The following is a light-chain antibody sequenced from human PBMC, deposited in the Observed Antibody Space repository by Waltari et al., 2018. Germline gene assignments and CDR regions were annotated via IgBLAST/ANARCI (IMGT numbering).Light chain of an antibody. Sequence: SCRASPGVGYHWAWYQQEPDQAPRRLIDDASGRATGIPARFSGSGSGTDFTLTISSLEPEDCAVYYCEQRTNWPLTFGGGTKVEI. CDR2: DAS. V-gene: IGKV3-11*01. CDR3: EQRTNWPLT. CDR1: PGVGYH. J-gene: IGKJ4*01.